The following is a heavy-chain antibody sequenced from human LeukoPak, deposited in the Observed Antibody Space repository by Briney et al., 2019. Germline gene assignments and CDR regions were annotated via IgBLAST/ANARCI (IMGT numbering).Heavy chain of an antibody. V-gene: IGHV4-34*01. CDR1: GVSISSGGYS. D-gene: IGHD6-13*01. CDR3: ARAWQQLVYGMDV. CDR2: INHSGST. J-gene: IGHJ6*02. Sequence: PSETLSLTCAVSGVSISSGGYSWSWIRQPPGKGLEWIGEINHSGSTNYNPSLKSRVTISVDTSKNQFSLKLSSVTAADTAVYYCARAWQQLVYGMDVWGQGITVTVSS.